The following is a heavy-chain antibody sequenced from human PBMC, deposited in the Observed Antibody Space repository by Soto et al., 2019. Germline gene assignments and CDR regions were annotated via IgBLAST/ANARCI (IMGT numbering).Heavy chain of an antibody. CDR3: ARSGYYYDASQGSNWFDP. V-gene: IGHV4-34*01. J-gene: IGHJ5*02. D-gene: IGHD3-22*01. Sequence: SETLSLTCTVSGGFFSGYFWSWIRQPPGKGLEWIGEINLNGITNFNPSLKSRVTISLDTSKKQFSLKLTSVTAADTAVYYCARSGYYYDASQGSNWFDPWGQGTLVTVSS. CDR1: GGFFSGYF. CDR2: INLNGIT.